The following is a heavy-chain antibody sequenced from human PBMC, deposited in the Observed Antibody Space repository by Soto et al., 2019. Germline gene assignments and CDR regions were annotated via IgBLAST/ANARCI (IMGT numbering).Heavy chain of an antibody. V-gene: IGHV4-39*01. CDR2: IYYSGST. CDR3: ARYYDILTGYYY. J-gene: IGHJ4*02. Sequence: PSETLSLTCTVSGGSISSSSYYWGWIRQPPGKGLEWIGSIYYSGSTYYNPSLKSRVTISVDTSKNQFSLKLSSVTAADTAVYYCARYYDILTGYYYWGQGTLVTVSS. D-gene: IGHD3-9*01. CDR1: GGSISSSSYY.